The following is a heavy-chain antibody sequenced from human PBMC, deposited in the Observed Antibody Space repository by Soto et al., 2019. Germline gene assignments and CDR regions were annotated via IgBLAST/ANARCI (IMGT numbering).Heavy chain of an antibody. CDR1: GFTFSSYA. V-gene: IGHV3-23*01. CDR3: AKDRSTTVTTTGIFDY. CDR2: INGSGGST. D-gene: IGHD4-17*01. Sequence: GGSLRLSCAASGFTFSSYAMSWVRQAPGKGLEWVSAINGSGGSTYYADSVKGRFTISRDNSKNTLYLQMNSLRAEDTAVYYCAKDRSTTVTTTGIFDYWGQGTLVTVSS. J-gene: IGHJ4*02.